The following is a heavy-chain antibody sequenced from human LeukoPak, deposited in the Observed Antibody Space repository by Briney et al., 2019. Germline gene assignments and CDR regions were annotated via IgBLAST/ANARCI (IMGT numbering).Heavy chain of an antibody. D-gene: IGHD5-24*01. CDR3: ARDGDGYNAGLDY. Sequence: PSETLSLTCTVSGGSISSYYWSWIRQPPGKGLEWIGYIYYSGSTNYNPSLKSRVTISVDTSKNQFSLKLSSVTAADTAVYYCARDGDGYNAGLDYWGQGTLVTVSS. V-gene: IGHV4-59*01. CDR2: IYYSGST. J-gene: IGHJ4*02. CDR1: GGSISSYY.